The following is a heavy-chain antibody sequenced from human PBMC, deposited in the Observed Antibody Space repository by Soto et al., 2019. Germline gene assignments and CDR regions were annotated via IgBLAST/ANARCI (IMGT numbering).Heavy chain of an antibody. V-gene: IGHV3-23*01. CDR2: ISCSGGST. CDR3: AKSLTVTILYFQH. Sequence: EVQLLESGGGLVQPGGSLRLSCAASGFTFSSYAMSWVRQAPGKGLEWVSAISCSGGSTYYADSVKGRFTISRDNSKNTLYLQMNSLRAEDTAVYYCAKSLTVTILYFQHWGQGTLVNVSS. CDR1: GFTFSSYA. J-gene: IGHJ1*01. D-gene: IGHD4-17*01.